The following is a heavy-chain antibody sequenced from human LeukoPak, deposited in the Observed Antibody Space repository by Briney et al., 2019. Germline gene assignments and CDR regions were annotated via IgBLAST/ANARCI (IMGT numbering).Heavy chain of an antibody. V-gene: IGHV3-33*01. CDR3: ARDGLRYFETLDY. CDR2: IWYDGSNK. CDR1: GFTFSSYG. D-gene: IGHD3-9*01. Sequence: GRSLRLSCAASGFTFSSYGMHWVRQAPGKGLEWVAVIWYDGSNKYYADSVKGRFTISRDNSKNTLYLQMNSLRAEDTAVYYCARDGLRYFETLDYWGQGTLVTVSS. J-gene: IGHJ4*02.